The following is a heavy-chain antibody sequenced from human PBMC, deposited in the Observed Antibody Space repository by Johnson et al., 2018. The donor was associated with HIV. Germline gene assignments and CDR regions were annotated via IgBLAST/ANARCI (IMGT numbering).Heavy chain of an antibody. J-gene: IGHJ3*02. CDR3: ASVSNTQYCSSTSCSGWDGAFEI. Sequence: VQLVESGGGLVQPGGSLRLSCVASGLTVSSNYMSWVRQAPGGGLECVSVIYSGGSTYYADSVKGRFTISRDNSKNTLYLQMNSLRAEDTAVYYCASVSNTQYCSSTSCSGWDGAFEICGQGTMVIVSS. CDR2: IYSGGST. V-gene: IGHV3-66*01. CDR1: GLTVSSNY. D-gene: IGHD2-2*01.